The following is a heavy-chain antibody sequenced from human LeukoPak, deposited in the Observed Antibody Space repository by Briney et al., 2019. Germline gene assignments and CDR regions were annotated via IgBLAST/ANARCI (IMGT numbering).Heavy chain of an antibody. CDR2: ISWNSGSI. CDR1: GFTFDDYA. J-gene: IGHJ5*01. V-gene: IGHV3-9*01. Sequence: PGRSLRLSCAASGFTFDDYAMPWVRQAPGKGLEWVSGISWNSGSIGYADSVKGRFTISRDNAKNSLYLQMNSLRAEDTALYYCALITFGGVIGSWGQGTLVTVSS. CDR3: ALITFGGVIGS. D-gene: IGHD3-16*01.